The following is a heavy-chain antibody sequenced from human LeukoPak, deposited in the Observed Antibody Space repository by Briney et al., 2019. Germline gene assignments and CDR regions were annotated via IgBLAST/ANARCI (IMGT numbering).Heavy chain of an antibody. CDR3: ARVGVDLWFDP. J-gene: IGHJ5*02. Sequence: GASVKVSCKAPGYTFTGYYIHWVRRAPGQGLEWMGRINPNTGGTNYAQKFQGRVTMTRDTSISTAYMELSRLTSDDTAVYYCARVGVDLWFDPWGQGTLVTVSS. V-gene: IGHV1-2*06. D-gene: IGHD3/OR15-3a*01. CDR1: GYTFTGYY. CDR2: INPNTGGT.